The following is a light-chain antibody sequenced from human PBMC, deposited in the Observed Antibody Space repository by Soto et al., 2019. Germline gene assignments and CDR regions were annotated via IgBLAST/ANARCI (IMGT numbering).Light chain of an antibody. J-gene: IGKJ5*01. CDR2: VAS. CDR3: QQYNNWPIT. CDR1: QSVSSN. V-gene: IGKV3-15*01. Sequence: EIVMTQSPATLSVSPGERATLSCRASQSVSSNLAWYQQKPGQAPRLLIYVASTRATGLPARFSGSGSGTEFTLTISSLQSEDFAVYYCQQYNNWPITFGPGTRLEIK.